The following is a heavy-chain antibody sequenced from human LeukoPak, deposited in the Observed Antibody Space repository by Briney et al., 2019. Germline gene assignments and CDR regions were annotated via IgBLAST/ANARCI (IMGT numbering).Heavy chain of an antibody. CDR1: GGSFSGYY. V-gene: IGHV4-34*01. CDR2: INHSRST. D-gene: IGHD3-3*01. CDR3: AGAYIVVVPAARYYDFWSGYEP. Sequence: PSETLSLTCAVYGGSFSGYYWSWIRQPPGKGLEWIGEINHSRSTNYNPSLKSRVTISVDTSKNQFSLKLSSVTAADTAVYYCAGAYIVVVPAARYYDFWSGYEPWGQGTLATVSS. J-gene: IGHJ5*02.